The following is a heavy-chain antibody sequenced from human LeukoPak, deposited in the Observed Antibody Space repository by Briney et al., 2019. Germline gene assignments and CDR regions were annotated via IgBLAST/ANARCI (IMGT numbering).Heavy chain of an antibody. D-gene: IGHD1-1*01. J-gene: IGHJ4*02. CDR1: GFTFSNHW. Sequence: GGSLRLSCAASGFTFSNHWMHWVRLAPGKGPMWISRINTDETITTYADSVKGRFTISRDNAKNTLYLQMNNPRAEDTAVYYCARDLTWNQVDYWGQGALVTVSS. CDR3: ARDLTWNQVDY. V-gene: IGHV3-74*01. CDR2: INTDETIT.